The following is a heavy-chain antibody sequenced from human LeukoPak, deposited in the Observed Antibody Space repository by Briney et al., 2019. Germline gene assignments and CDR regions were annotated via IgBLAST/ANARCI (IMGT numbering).Heavy chain of an antibody. V-gene: IGHV4-30-4*08. Sequence: PSETLSLTCTVSGGSISSGDYYWSWIRQPPGKGLEWIGYIYYSGSTYYNPSLKSRVTISVDTPKNQFSLKLSSVTAADTAVYYCARDGMVGATKYYYYMDVWGKGTTVTVSS. D-gene: IGHD1-26*01. CDR3: ARDGMVGATKYYYYMDV. CDR2: IYYSGST. J-gene: IGHJ6*03. CDR1: GGSISSGDYY.